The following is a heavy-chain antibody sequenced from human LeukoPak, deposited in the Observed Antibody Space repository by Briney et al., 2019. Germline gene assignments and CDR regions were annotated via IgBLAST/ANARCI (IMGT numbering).Heavy chain of an antibody. CDR1: GGSISSYY. D-gene: IGHD2-15*01. CDR3: ARDKGYCSGGSCYAATYYFDY. CDR2: IYYSGST. J-gene: IGHJ4*02. V-gene: IGHV4-59*01. Sequence: SETLSLTCTVSGGSISSYYWSWIRQPPGKGLEWIGYIYYSGSTNYNPSLKSRVTISVDTSKNQFSLKLSSVTAADTAVYYCARDKGYCSGGSCYAATYYFDYWGQGTLVTVSS.